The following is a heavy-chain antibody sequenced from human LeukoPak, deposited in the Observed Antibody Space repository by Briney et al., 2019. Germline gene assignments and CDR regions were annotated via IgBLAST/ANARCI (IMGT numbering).Heavy chain of an antibody. CDR1: GFTFSSYA. V-gene: IGHV3-23*01. D-gene: IGHD3-9*01. CDR3: AKDLYYDILTGYAY. CDR2: ISGSGGST. Sequence: GGSLRLSCAASGFTFSSYAMSWVRQAPGKGLEWVSAISGSGGSTYYADSVKGRFTISRDNSKNTLYLLMNSLRAEDTAVYYCAKDLYYDILTGYAYWGQGTLVTVSS. J-gene: IGHJ4*02.